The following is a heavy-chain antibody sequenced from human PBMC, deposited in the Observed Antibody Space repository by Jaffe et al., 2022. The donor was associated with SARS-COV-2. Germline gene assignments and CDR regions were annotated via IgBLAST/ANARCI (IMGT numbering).Heavy chain of an antibody. D-gene: IGHD2-8*01. CDR3: ARGSPQYCTNGVCSLGGYYYGMDV. CDR2: IKQDGSEK. J-gene: IGHJ6*02. Sequence: EVQLVESGGGLVQPGGSLRLSCAASGFTFSRYWMTWVRQAPGKGLEWVANIKQDGSEKYYVDSVKGRFTISRDNAKNSLSLQMNSLRAEDTAVYSCARGSPQYCTNGVCSLGGYYYGMDVWGQGTTVTVSS. CDR1: GFTFSRYW. V-gene: IGHV3-7*01.